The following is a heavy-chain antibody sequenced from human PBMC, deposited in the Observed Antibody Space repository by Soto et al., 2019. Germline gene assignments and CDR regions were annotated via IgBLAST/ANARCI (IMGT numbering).Heavy chain of an antibody. CDR1: GYTFTSYA. CDR3: ARRNGGGVASPFFDY. CDR2: INAGNGNT. V-gene: IGHV1-3*01. Sequence: GASVKVSCKASGYTFTSYAMHWVRQAPGQRLEWMGWINAGNGNTKYSQKFQGRVTITRDTSASTAYMELSSLRSEDTAVYYCARRNGGGVASPFFDYWGQGTLVTVSS. D-gene: IGHD2-8*02. J-gene: IGHJ4*02.